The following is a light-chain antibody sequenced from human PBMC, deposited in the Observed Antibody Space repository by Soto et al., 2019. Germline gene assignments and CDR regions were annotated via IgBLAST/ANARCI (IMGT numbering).Light chain of an antibody. CDR3: SSYTTSSTAV. V-gene: IGLV2-14*03. J-gene: IGLJ2*01. Sequence: QSALTQPASVSGSPGQSTTISCPGSSSDVGYYNYVSWFQHHPGKAPKLLIYDVTNRPSGVSNRFSGSKSGNTASLTISGLQAEDEADYYCSSYTTSSTAVFGGGTKLTVL. CDR2: DVT. CDR1: SSDVGYYNY.